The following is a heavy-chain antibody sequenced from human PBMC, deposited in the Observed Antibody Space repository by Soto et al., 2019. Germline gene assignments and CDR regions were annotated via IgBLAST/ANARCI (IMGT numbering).Heavy chain of an antibody. V-gene: IGHV3-48*02. CDR2: ISSSSSTI. D-gene: IGHD4-4*01. CDR1: GFTFSSYS. J-gene: IGHJ4*02. CDR3: ARDIRHYSNYFDY. Sequence: GESLKISCAASGFTFSSYSMNWVRQAPGKGLEWVSYISSSSSTIYYADSVKGRFTISRDNAKNSLYLQMNSLRDEDTAVYYCARDIRHYSNYFDYWGQGTLVTVSS.